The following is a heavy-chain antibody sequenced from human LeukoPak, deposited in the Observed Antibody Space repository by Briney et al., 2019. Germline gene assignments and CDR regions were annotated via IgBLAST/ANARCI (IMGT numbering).Heavy chain of an antibody. CDR2: INSDGSST. J-gene: IGHJ6*02. D-gene: IGHD6-19*01. V-gene: IGHV3-74*01. Sequence: GGSLRLSCAASGFTFSSYWMHWVRQAPGKGLVWVSRINSDGSSTNYADSVKGRFTISRDNAKNMLFLQMNSLRAEDTAVYYCARSLSIAVAGDYGMDVWGQGTTVTVSS. CDR1: GFTFSSYW. CDR3: ARSLSIAVAGDYGMDV.